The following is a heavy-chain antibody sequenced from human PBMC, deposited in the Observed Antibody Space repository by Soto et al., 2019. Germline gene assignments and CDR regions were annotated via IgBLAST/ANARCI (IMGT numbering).Heavy chain of an antibody. J-gene: IGHJ4*02. CDR3: ARGPGTMAKIDY. CDR2: IYYNGNT. Sequence: PSETLSLTCTVSGGSITSGGYYWSWLRQHPGKGLEWIGSIYYNGNTYYNPSLKSRIAISLDTSRNQFSLKLSSVTAADTAVYYCARGPGTMAKIDYWGQGTLVTVSS. D-gene: IGHD3-10*01. CDR1: GGSITSGGYY. V-gene: IGHV4-31*03.